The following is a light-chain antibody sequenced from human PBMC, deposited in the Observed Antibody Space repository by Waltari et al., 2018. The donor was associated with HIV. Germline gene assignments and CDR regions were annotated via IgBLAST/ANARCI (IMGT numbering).Light chain of an antibody. CDR2: DAS. J-gene: IGKJ4*01. CDR1: QDIRIS. Sequence: AIQVTQSPSSLSASVGDRVIITCRTSQDIRISLAWYQQRTGRAPQLLLSDASTLQSGVPSRFIGIGSGTTFTLNISRLHSEDFASYYCQQFSSFPLTFGGGTKIQIK. V-gene: IGKV1-13*02. CDR3: QQFSSFPLT.